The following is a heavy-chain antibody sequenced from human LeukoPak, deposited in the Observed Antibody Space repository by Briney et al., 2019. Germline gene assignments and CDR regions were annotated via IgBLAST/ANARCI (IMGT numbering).Heavy chain of an antibody. CDR3: SRGITGRPRGYYYYYYMDV. CDR2: IRSKAYGATT. Sequence: GGSLRLSCTASGFTFGDYVMGWVRQAPGKGLEWVGFIRSKAYGATTEYAASVKGRFTISRDDSISVAYLQMNSLKTEDTGVYYCSRGITGRPRGYYYYYYMDVWGKGTTVTVS. CDR1: GFTFGDYV. V-gene: IGHV3-49*04. J-gene: IGHJ6*03. D-gene: IGHD2-8*02.